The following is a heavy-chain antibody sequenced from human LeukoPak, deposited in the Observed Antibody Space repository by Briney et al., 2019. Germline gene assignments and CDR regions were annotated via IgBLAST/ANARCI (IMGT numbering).Heavy chain of an antibody. V-gene: IGHV4-39*01. CDR3: ARQAGPGSGWYSDY. D-gene: IGHD6-19*01. J-gene: IGHJ4*02. CDR1: GGSTSSSSYY. CDR2: IYYSGRS. Sequence: SETLSLTCTVSGGSTSSSSYYWGWIRQPPGKGLEWIGSIYYSGRSFYNQSLKSRVTISVDTSKNEFSLKLRSVPAADTAVYYCARQAGPGSGWYSDYWGQGTLVTVSS.